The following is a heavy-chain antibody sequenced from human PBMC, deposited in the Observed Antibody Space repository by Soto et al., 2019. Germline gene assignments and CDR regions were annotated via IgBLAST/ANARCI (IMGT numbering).Heavy chain of an antibody. CDR2: ISAYNGNT. J-gene: IGHJ4*02. D-gene: IGHD3-22*01. CDR3: ARSSIRAYYYDSSGYYEDY. Sequence: GASVKVSCKASGYTFTSYGISWVRQAPGQGLEWMGWISAYNGNTNYAQKLQGRVTMTTDTSTSTAYMELRSLRSDDTVVYYCARSSIRAYYYDSSGYYEDYWGQGTLVTVS. CDR1: GYTFTSYG. V-gene: IGHV1-18*01.